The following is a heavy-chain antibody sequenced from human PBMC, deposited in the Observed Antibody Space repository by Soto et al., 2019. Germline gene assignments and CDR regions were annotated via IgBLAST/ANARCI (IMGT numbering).Heavy chain of an antibody. Sequence: GGSLRLSCAASGFSVSNTYMSWVRLAPGKGLGWVSNIGSGGSTYYADSVKGRFTISRDNSKNTLYLQMNSLRAEDTAVYYCAKDPSRYCSSTSCYAFDIWGQGTMVTVSS. CDR3: AKDPSRYCSSTSCYAFDI. CDR2: IGSGGST. CDR1: GFSVSNTY. V-gene: IGHV3-53*01. J-gene: IGHJ3*02. D-gene: IGHD2-2*01.